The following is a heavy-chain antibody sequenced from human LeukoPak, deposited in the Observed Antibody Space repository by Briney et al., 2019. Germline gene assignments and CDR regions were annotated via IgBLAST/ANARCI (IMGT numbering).Heavy chain of an antibody. V-gene: IGHV4-30-2*01. Sequence: PSQTLSLTCAVSGGSISSGGYSWSWLRQPPGKGLEWIGYIYHSGSTYYNPSLKSRVTISVDRSKNQFSLKLSSVTAADTAVYYCARGGYGPYYYYGMDVWGQGTTVTVSS. CDR3: ARGGYGPYYYYGMDV. CDR2: IYHSGST. CDR1: GGSISSGGYS. J-gene: IGHJ6*02. D-gene: IGHD3-16*01.